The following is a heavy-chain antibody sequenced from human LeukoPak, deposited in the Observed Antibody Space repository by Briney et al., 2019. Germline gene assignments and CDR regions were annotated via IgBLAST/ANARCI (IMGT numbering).Heavy chain of an antibody. CDR1: GGSFSDSF. Sequence: SETLSLTCAVYGGSFSDSFWSWIRQPPGKGLEWIGVINHSGSTNYNPSLKSRVTISVDTSKNQFSLKLNSVTAADTAVYYCARGELLATVVTPGGLNWFDSWGQGTLVTVSS. D-gene: IGHD4-23*01. J-gene: IGHJ5*01. CDR3: ARGELLATVVTPGGLNWFDS. V-gene: IGHV4-34*01. CDR2: INHSGST.